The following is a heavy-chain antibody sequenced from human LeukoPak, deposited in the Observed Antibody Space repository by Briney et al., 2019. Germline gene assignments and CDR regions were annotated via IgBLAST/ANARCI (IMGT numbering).Heavy chain of an antibody. D-gene: IGHD3-10*01. CDR2: IYPGDSDT. J-gene: IGHJ4*02. CDR1: GYIFTNYW. V-gene: IGHV5-51*01. Sequence: KLGESLKISCKGSGYIFTNYWIGWVRQMPGKGLEWMGIIYPGDSDTRYSPSFQGQVTISADKSISTAYLQWNSLKASDTAMYYCARQSGSGSYRGPYVYWGQGTLVTVSS. CDR3: ARQSGSGSYRGPYVY.